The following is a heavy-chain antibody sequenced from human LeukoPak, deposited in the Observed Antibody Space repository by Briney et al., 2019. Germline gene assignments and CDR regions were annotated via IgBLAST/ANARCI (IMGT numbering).Heavy chain of an antibody. Sequence: PGGSVRLSCAASGFTFSSYAMSWVRQAPGKGLEWVSAISGSGGSTYYADSVKGRFTISRDNSKNTLYLQMNSLRAEDTAVYYCAKDRNYRDAFDIWGQGTMVTVSS. V-gene: IGHV3-23*01. CDR3: AKDRNYRDAFDI. CDR2: ISGSGGST. CDR1: GFTFSSYA. D-gene: IGHD1-26*01. J-gene: IGHJ3*02.